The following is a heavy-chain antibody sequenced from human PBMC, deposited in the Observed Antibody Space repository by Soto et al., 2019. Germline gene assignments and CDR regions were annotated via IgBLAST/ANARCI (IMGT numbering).Heavy chain of an antibody. CDR2: IYSGGST. V-gene: IGHV3-66*01. Sequence: EVQLVESGGGLVQPGGSLRLSCAASGFTVSSNYMSWVRQAPGKGLEWVSVIYSGGSTYYADSVKGRFTISRDNSKNTLYLQMNSLRAEDTAVYYCARDRSTGTGYYYYYYTDVWGKGTTVTVSS. D-gene: IGHD1-1*01. CDR3: ARDRSTGTGYYYYYYTDV. CDR1: GFTVSSNY. J-gene: IGHJ6*03.